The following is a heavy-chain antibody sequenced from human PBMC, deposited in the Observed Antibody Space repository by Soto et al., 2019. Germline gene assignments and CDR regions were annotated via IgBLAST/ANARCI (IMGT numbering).Heavy chain of an antibody. CDR1: GYSFTCYW. D-gene: IGHD3-22*01. CDR2: NYPGDSDT. CDR3: ARLSADSSGYTLYYFDY. V-gene: IGHV5-51*01. J-gene: IGHJ4*02. Sequence: GESLKIPCKGSGYSFTCYWVGLVRQMPGKGLEGMVTNYPGDSDTRYIPAFQGEVTISADKSTSTAYLQWSSLKASDTAMYYCARLSADSSGYTLYYFDYWGQGTLVTVSS.